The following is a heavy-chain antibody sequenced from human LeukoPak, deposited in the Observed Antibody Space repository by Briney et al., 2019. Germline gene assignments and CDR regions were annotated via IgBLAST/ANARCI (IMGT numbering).Heavy chain of an antibody. D-gene: IGHD1-26*01. J-gene: IGHJ4*02. CDR2: MSPNSANT. V-gene: IGHV1-8*02. CDR1: GYTFTGYY. Sequence: GASVKVSCKASGYTFTGYYMHWVRQAPGQGLEWMEWMSPNSANTGYAQKFQGRVTMTRNTSISTAYMELSGLRSEDTAVYYCARDSGGLNYDYWGQGTLVTVSS. CDR3: ARDSGGLNYDY.